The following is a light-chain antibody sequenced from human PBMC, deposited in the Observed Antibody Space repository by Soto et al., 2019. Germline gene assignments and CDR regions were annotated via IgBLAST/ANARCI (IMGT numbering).Light chain of an antibody. Sequence: EIVLTPSPATLSLSPVERATLSCRASQSVSRHLAWYQQKPGQAPRLLIYDASNRATGIPARFSGSGSGTDFTLTISSLEPEDFAVYYCQQRNNWPPVTFGGGTKVDIK. V-gene: IGKV3-11*01. CDR2: DAS. CDR1: QSVSRH. CDR3: QQRNNWPPVT. J-gene: IGKJ4*01.